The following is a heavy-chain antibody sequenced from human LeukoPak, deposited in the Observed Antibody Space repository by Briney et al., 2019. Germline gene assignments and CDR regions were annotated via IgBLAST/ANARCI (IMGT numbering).Heavy chain of an antibody. J-gene: IGHJ6*02. CDR3: ARDDYNPADV. CDR2: INPNSGGT. Sequence: GASVKVSCKASGYTFTGYYIHWVRQAPGQGLEWMGRINPNSGGTNHAQKFQGRVTMTRDTSISTAYMELSRLRSDDTAVYFCARDDYNPADVWGQGTTVTVSS. V-gene: IGHV1-2*06. CDR1: GYTFTGYY. D-gene: IGHD4-11*01.